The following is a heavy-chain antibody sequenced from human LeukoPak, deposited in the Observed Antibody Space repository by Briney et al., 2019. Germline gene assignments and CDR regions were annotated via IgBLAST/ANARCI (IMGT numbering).Heavy chain of an antibody. Sequence: GGSLRLSCAASGFTFSSYGMHWVRQAPGKGLEWVAVIWYDGSNKYYADSVKGRFTISRDNSKNTLCLQMNSLRAEDTAVYYCARDTNYLSGGVLGYWGQGTLVTVSS. CDR2: IWYDGSNK. V-gene: IGHV3-33*01. J-gene: IGHJ4*02. D-gene: IGHD5-24*01. CDR1: GFTFSSYG. CDR3: ARDTNYLSGGVLGY.